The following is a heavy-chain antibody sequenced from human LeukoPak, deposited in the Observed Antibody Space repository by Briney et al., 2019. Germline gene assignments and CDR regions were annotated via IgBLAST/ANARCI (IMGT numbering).Heavy chain of an antibody. J-gene: IGHJ6*02. Sequence: SETLSLTCAVYGGSFSGYYWSWIRQPPGKGLEWIGEINHSGSTNYNPSLKSRATISVDTSKNQFSLKLSSVTAADTAVYYCARGVIAAPHYYYGMDVWGQGTTVTVSS. CDR2: INHSGST. CDR3: ARGVIAAPHYYYGMDV. V-gene: IGHV4-34*01. D-gene: IGHD6-6*01. CDR1: GGSFSGYY.